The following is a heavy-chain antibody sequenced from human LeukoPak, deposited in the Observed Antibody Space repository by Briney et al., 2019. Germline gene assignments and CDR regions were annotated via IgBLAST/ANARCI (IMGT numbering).Heavy chain of an antibody. CDR1: GYVFNLFG. V-gene: IGHV1-18*04. Sequence: ASVKVSCKASGYVFNLFGLNWVRQAPGQGLEWMGWISGYNGDTKYAQKIQGRVTLTTDSSASTAYMELRTLRSDDTAIYYCARDRDLIGVTTTRLDYWGQGTLVTVSS. D-gene: IGHD6-19*01. J-gene: IGHJ4*02. CDR3: ARDRDLIGVTTTRLDY. CDR2: ISGYNGDT.